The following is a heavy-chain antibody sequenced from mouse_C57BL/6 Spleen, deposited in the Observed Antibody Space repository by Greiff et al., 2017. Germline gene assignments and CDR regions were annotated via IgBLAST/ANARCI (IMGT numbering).Heavy chain of an antibody. D-gene: IGHD1-1*01. CDR2: IWSGGST. J-gene: IGHJ2*01. CDR1: GFSLTSYG. V-gene: IGHV2-2*01. CDR3: AAGGTTPHYVDY. Sequence: VQLQESGPGLVQPSQSLSITCTVSGFSLTSYGVHWVRQSPGKGLEWLGVIWSGGSTDYNAAFISRLSISKDNSKSQFFFKMNSLQADDTAIYYCAAGGTTPHYVDYWGQGTTLTVSS.